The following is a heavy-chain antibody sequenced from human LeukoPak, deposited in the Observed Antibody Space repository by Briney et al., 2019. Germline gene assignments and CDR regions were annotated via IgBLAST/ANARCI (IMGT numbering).Heavy chain of an antibody. J-gene: IGHJ4*02. CDR2: IGTAGDT. V-gene: IGHV3-13*04. D-gene: IGHD2-2*01. CDR3: ARGASVPAAFDY. Sequence: GGSLRLSCVASGFTFSSYDMHWVRQATGKGLEWVSAIGTAGDTYYPGSVKGRFTISRENAKNSLYLQMNSLRAGDTAVYYCARGASVPAAFDYWGQGTLVTVSS. CDR1: GFTFSSYD.